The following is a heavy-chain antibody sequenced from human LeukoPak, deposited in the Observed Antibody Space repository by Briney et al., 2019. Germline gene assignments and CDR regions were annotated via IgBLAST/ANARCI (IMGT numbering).Heavy chain of an antibody. CDR2: IIPIFGTA. CDR1: GGTFSSYA. J-gene: IGHJ1*01. D-gene: IGHD2-2*01. CDR3: ARVIQLPNEYFQH. Sequence: SVTVSCKASGGTFSSYAISWVRQAPGQGLGWMGGIIPIFGTANYAQKFQGRVTITADESTSTAYTELSSLRSEDTAVFYCARVIQLPNEYFQHWGQGTLVTVSS. V-gene: IGHV1-69*01.